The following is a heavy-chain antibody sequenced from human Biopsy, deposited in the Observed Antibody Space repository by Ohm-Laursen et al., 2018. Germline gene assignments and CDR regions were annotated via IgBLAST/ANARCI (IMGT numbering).Heavy chain of an antibody. CDR3: ARDGRGYNYQYYYVMGV. CDR1: GFKFDNYG. D-gene: IGHD1-1*01. J-gene: IGHJ6*02. V-gene: IGHV3-33*01. Sequence: SLRLSCAASGFKFDNYGMNWVRQAPGKGLEWVAVIWYDGSDKYYGDSVKGRFTISRDNAKNNVDLQMNSLRPEDTAVYYCARDGRGYNYQYYYVMGVWGQGTAVTVSS. CDR2: IWYDGSDK.